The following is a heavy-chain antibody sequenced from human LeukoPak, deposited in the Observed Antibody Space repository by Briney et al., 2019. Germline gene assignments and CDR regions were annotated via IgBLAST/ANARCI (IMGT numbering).Heavy chain of an antibody. Sequence: ASVKVSCKVSGHTLAELSMHWVRQAPEKGLEWMGIIYPGDSDTRYSPSFQGQATISADKSISTAYLQWSSLKASDTAMYYCARRSIAVAGIDHWGRGTLVTVSS. D-gene: IGHD6-19*01. J-gene: IGHJ5*02. CDR1: GHTLAELS. CDR3: ARRSIAVAGIDH. V-gene: IGHV5-51*01. CDR2: IYPGDSDT.